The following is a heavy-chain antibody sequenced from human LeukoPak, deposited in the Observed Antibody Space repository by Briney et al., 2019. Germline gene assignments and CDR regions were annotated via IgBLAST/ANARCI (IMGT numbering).Heavy chain of an antibody. CDR3: AREEDSTSSKLPSYGMDV. Sequence: ASVKDSCKATGYTFTSYGISWVRQAPGQGLEWMGWISAYNGNTNYAQKLQGRVTMTTDTSTSTAYMELRSLRSDDTAVYYCAREEDSTSSKLPSYGMDVWGQGTTVTVSS. CDR1: GYTFTSYG. CDR2: ISAYNGNT. J-gene: IGHJ6*02. V-gene: IGHV1-18*01. D-gene: IGHD2-2*01.